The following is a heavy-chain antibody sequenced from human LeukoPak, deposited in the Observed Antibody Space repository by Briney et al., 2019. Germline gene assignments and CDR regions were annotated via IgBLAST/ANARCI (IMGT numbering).Heavy chain of an antibody. V-gene: IGHV3-23*05. Sequence: GGSLRLSCAASGFTFSSYAMSWVRQAPGKGLEWVSVIYSSGSTYYADSVKGRFTISRDNSKNTLHLQMNTLRAEDTAVYYCASRIATAGGVDYWGQGTLVTVSS. D-gene: IGHD6-13*01. CDR2: IYSSGST. J-gene: IGHJ4*02. CDR1: GFTFSSYA. CDR3: ASRIATAGGVDY.